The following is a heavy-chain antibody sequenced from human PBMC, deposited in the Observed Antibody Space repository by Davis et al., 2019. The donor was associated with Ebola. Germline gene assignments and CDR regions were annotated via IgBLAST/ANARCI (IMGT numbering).Heavy chain of an antibody. CDR2: ISAYNGNT. CDR3: ARDLSRTGDYDFWSGYDGFDP. D-gene: IGHD3-3*01. CDR1: GYTFTSYG. J-gene: IGHJ5*02. V-gene: IGHV1-18*01. Sequence: AASVKVSCKTSGYTFTSYGITWVRQAPGQGLEWMGWISAYNGNTNYAQNVQDRVTMTTDTSTSTAYMELRSLRSDDTAVYYCARDLSRTGDYDFWSGYDGFDPWGQGTLVTVSS.